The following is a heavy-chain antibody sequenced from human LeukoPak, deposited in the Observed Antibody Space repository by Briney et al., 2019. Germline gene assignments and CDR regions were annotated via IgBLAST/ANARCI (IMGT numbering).Heavy chain of an antibody. J-gene: IGHJ6*02. CDR3: ARDGNSGYDLTYYYGMDV. CDR1: GFSFSSFA. D-gene: IGHD5-12*01. V-gene: IGHV3-30-3*01. CDR2: TPYDGNNK. Sequence: GRSLRLSCAASGFSFSSFAMHWVRQAPGKGLEWVAVTPYDGNNKYYADSVKGRFTISRDNSKNTLYLQMNSLRAEDTALYYCARDGNSGYDLTYYYGMDVWGQGTLVTVSS.